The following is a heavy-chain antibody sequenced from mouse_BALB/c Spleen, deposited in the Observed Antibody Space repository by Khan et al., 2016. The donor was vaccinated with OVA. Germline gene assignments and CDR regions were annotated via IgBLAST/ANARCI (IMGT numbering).Heavy chain of an antibody. V-gene: IGHV1-52*01. Sequence: QVQLKQSGTELVRPGTSVKLSCKASGYTFTSYWMNWIKQRPEQGLEWIGRIDPYDSETHYNQKFKDKATLTVDKSSNTAYMQLTSLTSEDSAVYYCARSPFAYWGQGTLVTVSA. CDR3: ARSPFAY. CDR1: GYTFTSYW. J-gene: IGHJ3*01. CDR2: IDPYDSET.